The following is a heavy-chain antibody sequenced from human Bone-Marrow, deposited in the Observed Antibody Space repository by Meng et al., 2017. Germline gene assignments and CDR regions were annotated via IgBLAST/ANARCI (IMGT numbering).Heavy chain of an antibody. CDR2: INPNSGGT. J-gene: IGHJ4*02. D-gene: IGHD6-25*01. CDR1: GYTFTGYY. CDR3: ARDEDISAAGKLFGDY. V-gene: IGHV1-2*06. Sequence: GHRVQSGVEGKKPGASVKVPCTSSGYTFTGYYMHGVRQAPGQGLEWMGRINPNSGGTNYAQKFQARVTMTGDTSISTAYMELSGLRSDDTAMYYCARDEDISAAGKLFGDYWGQGTLVTVSS.